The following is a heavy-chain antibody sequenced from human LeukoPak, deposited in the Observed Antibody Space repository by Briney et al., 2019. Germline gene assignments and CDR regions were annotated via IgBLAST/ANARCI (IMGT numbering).Heavy chain of an antibody. J-gene: IGHJ6*02. Sequence: SETLSLTCTVSGGSISSGGYYWSWIRQHPGKGLEWIGYIYYSGSTYYNPSLKSRVTISVDTSKNQFSLKLSSVTAADTAVYYCARGSRYCSGGSCYLWWFAYGMDVWGQGTTVTVSS. CDR3: ARGSRYCSGGSCYLWWFAYGMDV. CDR1: GGSISSGGYY. CDR2: IYYSGST. V-gene: IGHV4-31*03. D-gene: IGHD2-15*01.